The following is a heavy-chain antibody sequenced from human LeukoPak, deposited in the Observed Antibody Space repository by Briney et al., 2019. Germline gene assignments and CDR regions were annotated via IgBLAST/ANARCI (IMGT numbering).Heavy chain of an antibody. CDR1: GLTFSSHW. V-gene: IGHV3-30*02. J-gene: IGHJ4*02. D-gene: IGHD6-19*01. CDR2: IRYDGSNK. CDR3: AKEDQSSPNY. Sequence: GGSLRLSCVASGLTFSSHWMSWVRQAPGKGLEWVAFIRYDGSNKYYADSVKGRFTISRDDSKNTLYLQMNSLRAEDTTVYYCAKEDQSSPNYWGQGTLVTVSS.